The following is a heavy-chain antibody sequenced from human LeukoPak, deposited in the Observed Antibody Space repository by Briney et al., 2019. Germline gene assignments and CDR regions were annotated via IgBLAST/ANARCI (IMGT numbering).Heavy chain of an antibody. Sequence: PGGSLRLSCAASVFIFSGHDMNWVRQAPGKGLEWVSSISFSSTHIYYADSVRGLLTISRDNPKNSLYLQMHTLRVQDTAVFYCARDAPYAVDYWGQGTLVTVSS. V-gene: IGHV3-21*04. CDR1: VFIFSGHD. CDR3: ARDAPYAVDY. CDR2: ISFSSTHI. D-gene: IGHD2-2*01. J-gene: IGHJ4*02.